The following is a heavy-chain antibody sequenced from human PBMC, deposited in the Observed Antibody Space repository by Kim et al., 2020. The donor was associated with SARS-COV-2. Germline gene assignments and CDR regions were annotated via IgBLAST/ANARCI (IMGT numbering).Heavy chain of an antibody. Sequence: AASVQGRFTISRHYSTNTLSLQMNSLRVEDTAIYYCAGDPVGVGYSFFDLWGQGTLVTVSS. J-gene: IGHJ4*02. V-gene: IGHV3-53*01. CDR3: AGDPVGVGYSFFDL. D-gene: IGHD3-3*01.